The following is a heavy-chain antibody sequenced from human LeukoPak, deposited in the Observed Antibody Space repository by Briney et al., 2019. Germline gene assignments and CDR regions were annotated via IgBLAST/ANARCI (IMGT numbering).Heavy chain of an antibody. Sequence: PGGSLRLSCAASGFTFSKYGMQWVRQAPGEGLEWVALIAYDGSYKYYADSVKGRFTISRDNSKNTLDLQMNSLRAEDTAVYYCAKDGSAWYLDYWGQGTLVTVSS. CDR1: GFTFSKYG. D-gene: IGHD6-19*01. CDR3: AKDGSAWYLDY. CDR2: IAYDGSYK. J-gene: IGHJ4*02. V-gene: IGHV3-30*18.